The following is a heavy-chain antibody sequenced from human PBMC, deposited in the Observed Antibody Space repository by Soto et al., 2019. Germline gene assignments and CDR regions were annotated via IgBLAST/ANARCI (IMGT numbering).Heavy chain of an antibody. V-gene: IGHV1-69*01. Sequence: QVQLVQSGAEVKKPWSSVKVSCKTSGVSFNNNGIGRVRQAPGHGLEWMGGASPPFRTSNYARKFQGRISITADASTGTVNMELSSLTSEDTAQYYCARVLYYGSGSYSPYGMDVWGQGTTVTVSS. CDR1: GVSFNNNG. J-gene: IGHJ6*02. CDR2: ASPPFRTS. CDR3: ARVLYYGSGSYSPYGMDV. D-gene: IGHD3-10*01.